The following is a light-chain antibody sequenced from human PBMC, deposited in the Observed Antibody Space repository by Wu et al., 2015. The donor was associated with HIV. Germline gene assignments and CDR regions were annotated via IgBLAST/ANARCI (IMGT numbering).Light chain of an antibody. Sequence: EIVLTQSPGTLSLSPGERATLSCRASQSVSSNYLAWYQQKLGQAPRLLIYGASSRATGIPDRFSGSGSGTDFTLTISRLEPEDFAVYSCQQYGSSPLTFGGGTKVRS. CDR1: QSVSSNY. CDR2: GAS. CDR3: QQYGSSPLT. V-gene: IGKV3-20*01. J-gene: IGKJ4*01.